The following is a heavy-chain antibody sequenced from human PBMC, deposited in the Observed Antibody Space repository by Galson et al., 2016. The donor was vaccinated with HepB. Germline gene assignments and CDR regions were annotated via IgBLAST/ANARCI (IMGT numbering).Heavy chain of an antibody. V-gene: IGHV3-23*01. CDR1: GFTFSNYA. CDR3: AKEDPSTVWGSDRYLNYFDY. J-gene: IGHJ4*02. Sequence: SLRLSCAASGFTFSNYAMSWVRQAPGKGLEWVSGICGSGTCTYFADSVKGRFTISRDNSKNTLYLQMNSLRAEDTAVYYRAKEDPSTVWGSDRYLNYFDYWGQGTLITVSS. D-gene: IGHD3-16*02. CDR2: ICGSGTCT.